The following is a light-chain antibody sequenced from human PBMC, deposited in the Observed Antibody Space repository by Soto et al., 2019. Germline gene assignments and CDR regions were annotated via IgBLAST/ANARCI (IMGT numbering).Light chain of an antibody. J-gene: IGKJ3*01. Sequence: DTQMTQSPSSLSASVGGRVTITCRASEEIYDSVAWFQQRPGKAPKSLIYAASTLQSGVPSRFRGSGSGTYFTLSISNLQPEDSATYYCQQYHTYPFTFGPGTKVEI. CDR2: AAS. CDR1: EEIYDS. V-gene: IGKV1-16*01. CDR3: QQYHTYPFT.